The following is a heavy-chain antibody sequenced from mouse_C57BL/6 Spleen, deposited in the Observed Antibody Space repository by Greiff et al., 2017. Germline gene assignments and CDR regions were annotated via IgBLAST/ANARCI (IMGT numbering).Heavy chain of an antibody. CDR1: GYTFTSYW. V-gene: IGHV1-55*01. CDR2: IYPGSGST. CDR3: ARKDYDYGNYAMDY. D-gene: IGHD2-4*01. Sequence: QVQLQQPGAELVKPGASVKMSCKASGYTFTSYWITWVKQRPGQGLEWIGDIYPGSGSTNYNEKFKSKATLTVDTSSSTAYMQLSSLTSEDSAVYYCARKDYDYGNYAMDYWGQGTSVTVSS. J-gene: IGHJ4*01.